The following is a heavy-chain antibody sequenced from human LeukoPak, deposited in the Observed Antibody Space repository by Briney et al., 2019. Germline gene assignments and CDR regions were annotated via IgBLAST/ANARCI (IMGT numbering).Heavy chain of an antibody. CDR1: GYTFTSYD. CDR2: MNPNSGNT. J-gene: IGHJ6*02. Sequence: GASVKVSCKASGYTFTSYDINWGRQATGQGLEWMGWMNPNSGNTGYAQKFQGRVTMTRNTSISTAYMELSSLRSEDTAVYYCARGKTRITIFGVVIYYYGMDVWGQGTTVTVSS. CDR3: ARGKTRITIFGVVIYYYGMDV. V-gene: IGHV1-8*01. D-gene: IGHD3-3*01.